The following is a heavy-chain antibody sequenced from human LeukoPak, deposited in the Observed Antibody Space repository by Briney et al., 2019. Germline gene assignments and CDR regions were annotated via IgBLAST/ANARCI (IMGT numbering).Heavy chain of an antibody. D-gene: IGHD3-16*02. J-gene: IGHJ4*02. CDR2: ISWNSGSI. Sequence: GGSLRLSCAASGFTFDDYAMHWVRQAPGKGLEWVSGISWNSGSIGYADSVKGRFTISRDNAKNSLYLQMNSLRAEDTAVYYCARGTAGGVINWGIDYWGQGTLVTVSS. V-gene: IGHV3-9*01. CDR1: GFTFDDYA. CDR3: ARGTAGGVINWGIDY.